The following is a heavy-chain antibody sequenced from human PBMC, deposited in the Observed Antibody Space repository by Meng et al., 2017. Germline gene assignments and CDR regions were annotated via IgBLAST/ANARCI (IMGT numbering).Heavy chain of an antibody. Sequence: QVALAGSGPGSGMPSGPPSPTCSASGGPISSSNWWSWVRQPPGKGLEWIGEIYHSGSTNYNPSLKSRVTISVDTSKNQFSLKLSSVTAADTAVYYCARGRYFDWLSYRYYFDYWGQGTLVTVSS. CDR3: ARGRYFDWLSYRYYFDY. J-gene: IGHJ4*02. CDR1: GGPISSSNW. V-gene: IGHV4-4*02. CDR2: IYHSGST. D-gene: IGHD3-9*01.